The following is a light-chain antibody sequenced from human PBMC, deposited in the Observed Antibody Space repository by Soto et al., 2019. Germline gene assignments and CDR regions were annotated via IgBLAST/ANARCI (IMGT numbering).Light chain of an antibody. J-gene: IGKJ1*01. CDR1: QSISSW. Sequence: PSTLSASVGDRVTITCRASQSISSWLAWYQQKPGKAPKLLIYKASSLESGAPSRFSGSGSGTEFTLTISSLQPDDSATYYCQQYSSYWTFGQGTKVDIK. CDR3: QQYSSYWT. CDR2: KAS. V-gene: IGKV1-5*03.